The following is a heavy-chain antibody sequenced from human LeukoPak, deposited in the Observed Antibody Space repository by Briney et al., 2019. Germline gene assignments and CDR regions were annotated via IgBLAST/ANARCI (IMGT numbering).Heavy chain of an antibody. D-gene: IGHD3-10*01. CDR1: GYTFTGYY. J-gene: IGHJ6*03. CDR2: INPNSGGT. CDR3: ARGPSITMVRGGQWYYYMDV. V-gene: IGHV1-2*02. Sequence: ALVKVSCKASGYTFTGYYMHWVRQAPGQGLEWMGWINPNSGGTNYAQKFQGRVTMTRDTSTSTVYMELSSLRSEDTAVYYCARGPSITMVRGGQWYYYMDVWGKGTTVTISS.